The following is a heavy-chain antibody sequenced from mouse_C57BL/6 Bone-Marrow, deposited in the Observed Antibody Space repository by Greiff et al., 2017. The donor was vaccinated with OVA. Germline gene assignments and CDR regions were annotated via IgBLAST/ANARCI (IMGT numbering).Heavy chain of an antibody. CDR1: GYTFTSYW. D-gene: IGHD1-1*01. V-gene: IGHV1-55*01. Sequence: QVQLQQPGAELVKPGASVKMSCKASGYTFTSYWITWVKQRPGQGLEWIGDIYPGSGSTNYNEKFKSKATLTVDTSSSTAYMQLSSLTSEASAVYYGARRYYGSSWYFDVWGTGTAVTVSS. CDR2: IYPGSGST. CDR3: ARRYYGSSWYFDV. J-gene: IGHJ1*03.